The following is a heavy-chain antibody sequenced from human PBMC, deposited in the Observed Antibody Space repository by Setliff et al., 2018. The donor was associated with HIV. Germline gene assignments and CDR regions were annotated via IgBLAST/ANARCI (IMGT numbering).Heavy chain of an antibody. J-gene: IGHJ4*02. CDR1: GFTFSDYW. CDR3: ATPRGLYSSSG. CDR2: INQDGSAK. D-gene: IGHD6-13*01. V-gene: IGHV3-7*03. Sequence: PGWSLRLSCAASGFTFSDYWMTWFRQAPGKGLEWVANINQDGSAKYYVDSVKGRFTISRDNAQNSLYLQMNSLRAEDTAVYYCATPRGLYSSSGWGQGTLVTVSS.